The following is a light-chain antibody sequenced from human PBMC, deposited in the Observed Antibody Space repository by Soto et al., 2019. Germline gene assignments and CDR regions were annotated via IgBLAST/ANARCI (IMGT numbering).Light chain of an antibody. CDR2: EVS. Sequence: QSALTQPPSASGSFGQSVTISCTGTSSDVGGYHYVSWYQQHPGKAPKLMIYEVSERPSGVPDRFSGSKSGNTASLTVSGRQAADEADYYCSSYSGTNYHYVFGTGTKLTVL. V-gene: IGLV2-8*01. CDR1: SSDVGGYHY. J-gene: IGLJ1*01. CDR3: SSYSGTNYHYV.